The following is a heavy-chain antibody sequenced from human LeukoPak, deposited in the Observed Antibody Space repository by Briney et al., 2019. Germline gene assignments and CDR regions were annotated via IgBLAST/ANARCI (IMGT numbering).Heavy chain of an antibody. CDR1: GDSFTTYW. CDR3: VGHRNWNYDY. J-gene: IGHJ4*02. Sequence: NHGESLKISCKGSGDSFTTYWIGWVRQMPGKGLEWMGIIYLGDSDTRYSPSFQGQVTISADKSINTAYLQWSSLKASDTAMYYCVGHRNWNYDYWGQGTLVTVSS. D-gene: IGHD1-1*01. V-gene: IGHV5-51*01. CDR2: IYLGDSDT.